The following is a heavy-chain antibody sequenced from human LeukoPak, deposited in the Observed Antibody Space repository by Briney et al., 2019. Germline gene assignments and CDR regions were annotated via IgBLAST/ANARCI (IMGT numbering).Heavy chain of an antibody. CDR1: GFTFSSYG. J-gene: IGHJ4*02. Sequence: GGSLRLSCTASGFTFSSYGMSWVRQAPGKGLECFSAISSSGGSTYYADSVKGRLTISRDNSKNTLYLQMNSLRAEDTAVYYCAKGAWYNWNHYFDYWGQGTLVTVSS. CDR2: ISSSGGST. V-gene: IGHV3-23*01. D-gene: IGHD1-20*01. CDR3: AKGAWYNWNHYFDY.